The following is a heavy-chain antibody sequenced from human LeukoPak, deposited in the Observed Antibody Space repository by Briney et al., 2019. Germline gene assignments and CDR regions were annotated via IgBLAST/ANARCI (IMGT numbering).Heavy chain of an antibody. Sequence: ASVTVSCKVSVYTLTKLSMDWVRHAPGKGLERRGGFDPEDGEAIYAHNFQGRVTMTEDTSTDTAYMELSSLISEDTAVYYCATQPPYYDFWSGYRYWGQGTLVTVSS. CDR3: ATQPPYYDFWSGYRY. CDR1: VYTLTKLS. D-gene: IGHD3-3*01. J-gene: IGHJ4*02. V-gene: IGHV1-24*01. CDR2: FDPEDGEA.